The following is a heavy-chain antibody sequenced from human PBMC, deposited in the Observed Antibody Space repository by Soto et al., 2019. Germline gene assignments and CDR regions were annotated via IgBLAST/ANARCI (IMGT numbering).Heavy chain of an antibody. CDR2: IYYSGST. D-gene: IGHD2-15*01. Sequence: QVQLQESGPGLVKPSETLSLTCTVSGGSISSYYWSWIRQPPGKGLEWIGYIYYSGSTNYNPSLKSRVTISVDTSKNQFSLKLSSVTAADTAVYYCARHNGVVVAALGWFDPWGQGTLVTVSS. CDR3: ARHNGVVVAALGWFDP. CDR1: GGSISSYY. V-gene: IGHV4-59*08. J-gene: IGHJ5*02.